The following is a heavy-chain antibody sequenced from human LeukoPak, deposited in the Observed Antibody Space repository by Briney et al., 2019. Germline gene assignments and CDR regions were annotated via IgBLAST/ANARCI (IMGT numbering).Heavy chain of an antibody. V-gene: IGHV4-59*01. J-gene: IGHJ4*02. CDR3: ARDYYYYGSGSYWVFDY. Sequence: PSETLSLTCTVSGGSISSYYWSWIRQPPGKGLEWIGYIYYSGSTNYNPSLKSRVTISVDTSKNQFSLKLSSVTAADTAVYYCARDYYYYGSGSYWVFDYWGQGTLVTVSS. CDR1: GGSISSYY. CDR2: IYYSGST. D-gene: IGHD3-10*01.